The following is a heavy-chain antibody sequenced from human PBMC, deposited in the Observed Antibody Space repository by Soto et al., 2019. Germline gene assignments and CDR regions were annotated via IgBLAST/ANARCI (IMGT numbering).Heavy chain of an antibody. Sequence: GGSLRLSCAASGFTFSSYAMHWVRQAPGKGLEWVAVISYDGSNKYYADSVKGRFTISRDNAKNSLYLQMNSLRAEDTCLYYCEGGHKAEYWGHGTLVTVSS. D-gene: IGHD6-13*01. CDR3: EGGHKAEY. CDR2: ISYDGSNK. V-gene: IGHV3-30-3*01. CDR1: GFTFSSYA. J-gene: IGHJ4*01.